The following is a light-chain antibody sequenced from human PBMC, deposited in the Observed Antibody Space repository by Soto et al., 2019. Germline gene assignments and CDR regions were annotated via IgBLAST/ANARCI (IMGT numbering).Light chain of an antibody. Sequence: ELALTQSPGTLSLSPGDTATLSFGASQSVSSSYLAWYRQKPGQAPRLLIYGASSRATGIPDRFSGSGSGTDFTLTISRLEPKDFAVYYCQQFGSDVTFGQGTKVDIK. CDR2: GAS. CDR1: QSVSSSY. CDR3: QQFGSDVT. J-gene: IGKJ1*01. V-gene: IGKV3-20*01.